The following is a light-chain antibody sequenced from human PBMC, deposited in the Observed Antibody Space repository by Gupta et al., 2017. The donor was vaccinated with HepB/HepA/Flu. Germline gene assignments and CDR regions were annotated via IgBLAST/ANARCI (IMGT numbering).Light chain of an antibody. CDR2: AAS. CDR1: QGIRNH. Sequence: DIQMTQSHSSLSASEGDRVIITCRASQGIRNHLAWYQQKRGKVPKLLIYAASTLQSGVPSRFSGSGSGTDFTLTISSLQPEDVASYYCQKYNSAPFTFGRGTKVKIK. CDR3: QKYNSAPFT. J-gene: IGKJ4*01. V-gene: IGKV1-27*01.